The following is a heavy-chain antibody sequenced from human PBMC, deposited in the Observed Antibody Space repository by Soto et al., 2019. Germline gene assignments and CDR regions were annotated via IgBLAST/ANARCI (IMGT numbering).Heavy chain of an antibody. CDR3: AKAAIREQQLVRAPMDV. J-gene: IGHJ6*02. CDR2: ISASGTGT. Sequence: GGSLRLSCAASGFPFSSYAMSWVRQAPGKGLEWVSGISASGTGTYYADSVEGRFTISRDNSKNTLYLQMNRLRAEDTAVYYCAKAAIREQQLVRAPMDVWGQGTTVTVSS. D-gene: IGHD6-13*01. V-gene: IGHV3-23*01. CDR1: GFPFSSYA.